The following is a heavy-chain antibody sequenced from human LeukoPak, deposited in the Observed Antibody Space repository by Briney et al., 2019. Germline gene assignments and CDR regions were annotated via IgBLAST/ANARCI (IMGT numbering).Heavy chain of an antibody. CDR2: ISGSGGST. V-gene: IGHV3-23*01. J-gene: IGHJ4*02. D-gene: IGHD3-22*01. CDR3: AKDPPRWGTMIVVVTPD. CDR1: GFTFSSYA. Sequence: GGSLRLSCAASGFTFSSYAMSWVRQAPGKGLEWVSAISGSGGSTYYADSVKGRFTISRDNSKNTPYLQMNSLRAEDTAVYYCAKDPPRWGTMIVVVTPDWGQGTLVTVSS.